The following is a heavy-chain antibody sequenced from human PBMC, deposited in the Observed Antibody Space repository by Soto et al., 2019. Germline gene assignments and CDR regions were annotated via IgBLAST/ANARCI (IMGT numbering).Heavy chain of an antibody. J-gene: IGHJ6*02. CDR2: ISAYNGNT. Sequence: GASVKVSCKASGYTFTSYGISWVRQAPGQGLEWMGWISAYNGNTNYAQKLQGRVTMTTDTSTSTAYKEMRSLRSDDTAVYYCERVRPFYDFWSVYPNYYGMDVWGQGTTVTVSS. CDR3: ERVRPFYDFWSVYPNYYGMDV. V-gene: IGHV1-18*01. CDR1: GYTFTSYG. D-gene: IGHD3-3*01.